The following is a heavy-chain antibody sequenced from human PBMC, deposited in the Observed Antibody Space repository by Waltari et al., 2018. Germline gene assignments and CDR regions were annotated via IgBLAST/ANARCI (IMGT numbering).Heavy chain of an antibody. Sequence: QVQLVQSGAEVKKPGASVKVSCKASGYTFTGYTIHWVRQAPGQGLEWMGWINADNGNTKYSQKFQGRVTMTRDTSANTADMELSSLRSEDTAVYYCARAYCINGVCYSGYYFDYWGQGTLVTVSS. V-gene: IGHV1-3*01. CDR2: INADNGNT. D-gene: IGHD2-8*01. CDR1: GYTFTGYT. J-gene: IGHJ4*02. CDR3: ARAYCINGVCYSGYYFDY.